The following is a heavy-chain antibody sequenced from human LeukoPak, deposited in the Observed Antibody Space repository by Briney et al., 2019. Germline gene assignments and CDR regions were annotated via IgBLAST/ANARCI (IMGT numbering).Heavy chain of an antibody. D-gene: IGHD6-19*01. CDR3: ARGRQYSTGWYYFDY. V-gene: IGHV3-53*01. Sequence: PGGSLRLSFAASGFTVSINYMSWVRQAPGKGLEWVSVIYSGGSTYYADPVKGRFSISRDNSKNTRYLQMNCLRAEDTAVYYCARGRQYSTGWYYFDYWGQGTLDTVSS. CDR1: GFTVSINY. J-gene: IGHJ4*02. CDR2: IYSGGST.